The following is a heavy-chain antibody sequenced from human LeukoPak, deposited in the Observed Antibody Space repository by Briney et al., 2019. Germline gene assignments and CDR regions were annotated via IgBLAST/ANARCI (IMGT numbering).Heavy chain of an antibody. CDR1: GFTFSSYA. CDR2: INQNGGVK. J-gene: IGHJ5*02. D-gene: IGHD6-25*01. Sequence: PGGSLRLSCAASGFTFSSYAMSWVRQAPGKGLDWVANINQNGGVKHYVDSVKGRFTISRDNAKNSLFLQMTSLRADDTAIYYCATSDDAAGTSWGQGTLVTVSS. CDR3: ATSDDAAGTS. V-gene: IGHV3-7*01.